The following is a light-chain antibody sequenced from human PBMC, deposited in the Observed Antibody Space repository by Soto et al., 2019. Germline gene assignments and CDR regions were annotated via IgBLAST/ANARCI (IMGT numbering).Light chain of an antibody. V-gene: IGKV3-20*01. CDR1: QSVSSN. Sequence: EVVLTQSPATLSLSPCERAALSFRASQSVSSNLAWYQQKPGQAPRLLIYGASSRATGIPDRFSGSGSGTDFTLTISRLEPEDFAVYYCQQYGSSPWTFGQGTKVDI. CDR2: GAS. J-gene: IGKJ1*01. CDR3: QQYGSSPWT.